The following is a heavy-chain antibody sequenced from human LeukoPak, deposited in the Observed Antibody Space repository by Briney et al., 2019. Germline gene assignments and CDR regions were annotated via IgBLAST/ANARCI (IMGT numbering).Heavy chain of an antibody. J-gene: IGHJ5*02. CDR3: ARNVCSGGSCHDWFDP. CDR1: GGSISSYY. D-gene: IGHD2-15*01. CDR2: IYYTGIT. Sequence: SETLSLTCTVSGGSISSYYWTWIRQSPGKGLEWIGYIYYTGITNYNPSLKSRVTISVDTSKNQFSLRLSSVTAADTAVYYCARNVCSGGSCHDWFDPWGQGTLVIVSS. V-gene: IGHV4-59*12.